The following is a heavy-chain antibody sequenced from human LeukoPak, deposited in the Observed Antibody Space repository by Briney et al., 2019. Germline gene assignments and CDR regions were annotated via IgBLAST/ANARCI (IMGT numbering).Heavy chain of an antibody. Sequence: PSETLSLTCTVSGGSTSTYYWSWIRQPPGKGLEWIGFFYYSGSTNYNPSLKSRVTISVDTSKNQFSLKLSSVTAADTAVYYCARGLQASDAFDIWGQGTMVTVSS. CDR2: FYYSGST. J-gene: IGHJ3*02. V-gene: IGHV4-59*01. CDR1: GGSTSTYY. CDR3: ARGLQASDAFDI.